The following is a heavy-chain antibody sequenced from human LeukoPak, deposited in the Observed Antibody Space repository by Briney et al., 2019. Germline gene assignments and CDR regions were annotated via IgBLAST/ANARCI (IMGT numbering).Heavy chain of an antibody. CDR2: MNPNYGTV. Sequence: AASVKVSCNASGYSFTNYDINWVRQATGHGLGWMGWMNPNYGTVGYAQNSQGRVTMTRNGSISAAYMELSSLTSEDAAVYYCTRGASDYWGENYFDYWGQGSLVTVSS. V-gene: IGHV1-8*01. D-gene: IGHD7-27*01. CDR3: TRGASDYWGENYFDY. J-gene: IGHJ4*02. CDR1: GYSFTNYD.